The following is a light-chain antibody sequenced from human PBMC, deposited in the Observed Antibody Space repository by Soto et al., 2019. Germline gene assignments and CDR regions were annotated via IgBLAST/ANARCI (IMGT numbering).Light chain of an antibody. CDR2: SNT. CDR1: SSNIGSHT. V-gene: IGLV1-44*01. J-gene: IGLJ2*01. CDR3: AAWDDSLNGVV. Sequence: QSVLTQPPSASGTPGQTIAISCSGGSSNIGSHTVNWYQQLPGTAPRLLIYSNTQRPSVVPDRFSDSKSGTSASLAIRGLQSEYEGDYYCAAWDDSLNGVVFGGGTKVTVL.